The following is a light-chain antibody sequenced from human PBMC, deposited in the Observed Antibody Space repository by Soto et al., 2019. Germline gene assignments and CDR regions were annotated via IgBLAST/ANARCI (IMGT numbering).Light chain of an antibody. CDR2: GAS. CDR3: QQYTNWPPWT. Sequence: EIVMTQSPATLSLSPWDRATLSCRARQPLNNNVAWYQHKPGQAPRLLIYGASTTATGIPARFSGSGSGTEFTLTISSLQSEDFAVYYCQQYTNWPPWTFGQGPKVDI. J-gene: IGKJ1*01. CDR1: QPLNNN. V-gene: IGKV3-15*01.